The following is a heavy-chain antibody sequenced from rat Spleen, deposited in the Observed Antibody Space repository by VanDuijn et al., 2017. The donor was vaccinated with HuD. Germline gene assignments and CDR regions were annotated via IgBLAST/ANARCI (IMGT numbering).Heavy chain of an antibody. CDR3: ARDAGILRY. V-gene: IGHV2-43*01. CDR2: MWTGGYT. Sequence: QVQLKESGPGLVQPSQTLSLTCTVSGFSLNRYHVSWVRQPPGKGLEWMGVMWTGGYTAYNSLLKSRLSISRDISKSQVFLEMTSLQTEDTATYYCARDAGILRYWGQGVMVTVSS. J-gene: IGHJ2*01. D-gene: IGHD4-3*01. CDR1: GFSLNRYH.